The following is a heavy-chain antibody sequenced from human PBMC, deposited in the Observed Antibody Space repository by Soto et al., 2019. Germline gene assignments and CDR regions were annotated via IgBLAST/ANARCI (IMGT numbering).Heavy chain of an antibody. D-gene: IGHD3-3*01. Sequence: SETLSLTCTVSGGSVSSGSYYWSWIRQPPGKGLEWIVYIYYSGSTNYNPSLKSLVTISVDTSKNQFSLKLSSVTAADTAVYYCARGVYDFWSGYSPNYYYYGMDVWGQGTTVTVSS. J-gene: IGHJ6*02. V-gene: IGHV4-61*01. CDR3: ARGVYDFWSGYSPNYYYYGMDV. CDR1: GGSVSSGSYY. CDR2: IYYSGST.